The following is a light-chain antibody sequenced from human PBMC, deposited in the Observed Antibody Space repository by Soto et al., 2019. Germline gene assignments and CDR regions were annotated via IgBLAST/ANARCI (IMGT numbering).Light chain of an antibody. CDR2: GAS. CDR3: QKYDGSPRT. CDR1: QRVGSRF. V-gene: IGKV3-20*01. Sequence: EIVLTQSPGTLSLSPGETATLSCRASQRVGSRFLAWYQQKPGQAPRLLIYGASNRATGIPDRFSGSGSGTEFTLSISRLEPEDFAMYYCQKYDGSPRTFGQGTKVDVK. J-gene: IGKJ1*01.